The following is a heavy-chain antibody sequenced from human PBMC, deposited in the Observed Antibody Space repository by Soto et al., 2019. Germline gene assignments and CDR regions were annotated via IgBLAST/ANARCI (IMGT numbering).Heavy chain of an antibody. CDR2: ISGGGDTT. CDR1: GFTFNNYA. Sequence: EVQLLESGGGLVQSGGSLRLSCAASGFTFNNYAMTWVRQAPGKGLEWVSAISGGGDTTSYADSVKVRFTVSRDGSKDTLYLHMSTLRAEDTALYYCAKGRGGSGSLTPRVDFWGQGTLVTASS. V-gene: IGHV3-23*01. J-gene: IGHJ4*02. D-gene: IGHD3-10*01. CDR3: AKGRGGSGSLTPRVDF.